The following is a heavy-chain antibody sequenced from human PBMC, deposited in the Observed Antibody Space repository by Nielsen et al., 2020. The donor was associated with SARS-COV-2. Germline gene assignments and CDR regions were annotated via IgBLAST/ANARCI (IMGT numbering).Heavy chain of an antibody. CDR3: VRTTYYYDSSGLASFDY. Sequence: ASVKVSCKASGYTFTSYGISWVRQAPGQGLEWMGWISAYNGNTNYAQKLQGRVTMTTDTSTSTAYMELRSLRSDDTAVYYCVRTTYYYDSSGLASFDYWGQGTLVTVSS. CDR1: GYTFTSYG. D-gene: IGHD3-22*01. J-gene: IGHJ4*02. CDR2: ISAYNGNT. V-gene: IGHV1-18*01.